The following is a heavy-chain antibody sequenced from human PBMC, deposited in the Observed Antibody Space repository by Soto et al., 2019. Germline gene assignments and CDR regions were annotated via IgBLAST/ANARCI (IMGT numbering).Heavy chain of an antibody. V-gene: IGHV3-23*01. CDR1: RFTFSSYS. Sequence: GGSLRLSCAASRFTFSSYSMSWVRQAPGKGLEWVSGISASGGSTNYAVSVKGRFTISRDNSENTVYLQLNSLTAGDTAVYYCAKGGGYTYDTFLDYWGQGTLVTVSS. CDR3: AKGGGYTYDTFLDY. D-gene: IGHD5-18*01. J-gene: IGHJ4*02. CDR2: ISASGGST.